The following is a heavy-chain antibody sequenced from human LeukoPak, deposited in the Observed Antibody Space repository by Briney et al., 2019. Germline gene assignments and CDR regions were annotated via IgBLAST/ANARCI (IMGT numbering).Heavy chain of an antibody. CDR2: ISPNSGAT. V-gene: IGHV1-2*02. CDR1: GYTFTGYY. D-gene: IGHD6-13*01. J-gene: IGHJ4*02. Sequence: ASVKVSCKASGYTFTGYYMHWVRQAPGQGLEWMGWISPNSGATTYAQKFQGRVTMTRDTSISTVYMELSRLKSDDTALYYCARDFGTSWSLDYWGQGTLVTVSS. CDR3: ARDFGTSWSLDY.